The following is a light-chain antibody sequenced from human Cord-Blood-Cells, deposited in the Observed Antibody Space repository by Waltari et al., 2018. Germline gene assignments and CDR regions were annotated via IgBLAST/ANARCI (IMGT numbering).Light chain of an antibody. CDR3: QQYNIYVPWP. CDR1: QSISSW. Sequence: DIQMTQSPSTLSASVGDSVTITCRASQSISSWLAWYQQKPGKAPKLLIYKASSLESGVPSRFTGSGSGTEVALTISSLQPDDFATYYCQQYNIYVPWPFGQGTKVEIK. J-gene: IGKJ1*01. V-gene: IGKV1-5*03. CDR2: KAS.